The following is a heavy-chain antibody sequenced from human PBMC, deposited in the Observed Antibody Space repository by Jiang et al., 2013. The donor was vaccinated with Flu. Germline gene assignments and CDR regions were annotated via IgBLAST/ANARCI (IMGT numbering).Heavy chain of an antibody. CDR3: ARVGVRGVKNFDY. Sequence: VQLLESGGGVVQPGRSLRLSCAASGFTFSSYGMHWVRQAPGKGLEWVAVISYDGSNKYYADSVKGRFTISRDNSKNTLYLQMNSLRAEDTAVYYCARVGVRGVKNFDYWGQGTLVTVSS. V-gene: IGHV3-30*03. D-gene: IGHD3-10*01. CDR2: ISYDGSNK. J-gene: IGHJ4*02. CDR1: GFTFSSYG.